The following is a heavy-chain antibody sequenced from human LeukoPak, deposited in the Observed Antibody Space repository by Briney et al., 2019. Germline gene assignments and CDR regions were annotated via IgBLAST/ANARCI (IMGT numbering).Heavy chain of an antibody. CDR1: GGSISSSGYY. D-gene: IGHD1-26*01. CDR3: TTRDQIGSYSDH. Sequence: SETLSLTCTVSGGSISSSGYYWGWIRQPPGKGLEWIGSIYYTGSTYLSPSLRSRLTISVDTSKNQFSLTLSSVTAADTAVYYCTTRDQIGSYSDHWGQGALVTVSS. V-gene: IGHV4-39*01. CDR2: IYYTGST. J-gene: IGHJ4*02.